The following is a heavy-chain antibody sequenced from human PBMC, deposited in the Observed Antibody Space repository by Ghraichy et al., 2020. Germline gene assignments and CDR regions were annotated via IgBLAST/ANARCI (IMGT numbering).Heavy chain of an antibody. J-gene: IGHJ4*02. CDR3: ARGRWTMWRTYYFDY. Sequence: SETLSLTCAGYGRPFSGYYWTWIRQPPGKGLEWIGEINHSGSTNYNPSLKSRVTISVDTSKNQFSLKLSSVTAADTAVYYCARGRWTMWRTYYFDYWGQGTLVTVSS. CDR1: GRPFSGYY. V-gene: IGHV4-34*01. D-gene: IGHD3-10*02. CDR2: INHSGST.